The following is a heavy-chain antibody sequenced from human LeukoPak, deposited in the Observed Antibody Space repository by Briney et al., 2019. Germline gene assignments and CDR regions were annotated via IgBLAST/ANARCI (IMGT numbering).Heavy chain of an antibody. CDR3: ARVDGDYYYYMDV. V-gene: IGHV1-2*02. CDR1: GYTFTGYY. Sequence: GASVKVSCKASGYTFTGYYMHWVRQAPGQGLEWMGWINPNSGGTNYAQKFQGRVTMTTDTSTSTAYMELRSLRSDDTTVYYCARVDGDYYYYMDVWGKGTTVTVSS. D-gene: IGHD4-17*01. J-gene: IGHJ6*03. CDR2: INPNSGGT.